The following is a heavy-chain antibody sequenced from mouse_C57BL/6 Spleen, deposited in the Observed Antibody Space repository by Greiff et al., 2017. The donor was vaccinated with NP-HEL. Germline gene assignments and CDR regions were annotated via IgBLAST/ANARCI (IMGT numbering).Heavy chain of an antibody. D-gene: IGHD4-1*01. CDR1: GYSITSGYY. CDR2: ISYDGSN. V-gene: IGHV3-6*01. Sequence: EVKLMESGPGLVKPSQSLSLTCSVTGYSITSGYYWNWIRQFPGNKLEWMGYISYDGSNNYNPSLKNRISITRDTSKNQFFLKLNSVTTEDTATYYCARGTWEMAMDYWGQGTSVTVSS. J-gene: IGHJ4*01. CDR3: ARGTWEMAMDY.